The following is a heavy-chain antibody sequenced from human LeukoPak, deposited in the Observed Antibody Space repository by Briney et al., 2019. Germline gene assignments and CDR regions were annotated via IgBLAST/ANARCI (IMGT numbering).Heavy chain of an antibody. CDR3: ARCNILTGSIDY. D-gene: IGHD3-9*01. CDR2: IYYSGST. J-gene: IGHJ4*02. Sequence: SETLSLTCTVSGGSISSYYWSWIRQPPGKGLEWIGYIYYSGSTYYNPSLKSRVTISVDTSKNQFSLKLSSVTAADTAVYYCARCNILTGSIDYWGQGTLVTVSS. V-gene: IGHV4-59*06. CDR1: GGSISSYY.